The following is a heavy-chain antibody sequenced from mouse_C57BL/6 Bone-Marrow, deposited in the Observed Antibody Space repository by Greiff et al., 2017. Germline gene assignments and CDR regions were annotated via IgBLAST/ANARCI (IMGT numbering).Heavy chain of an antibody. D-gene: IGHD1-1*01. V-gene: IGHV1-39*01. J-gene: IGHJ3*01. CDR1: GYSFTDYN. CDR3: ASDYYGSSYETWFAY. Sequence: VQLQQSGPELVKPGASVKISCKASGYSFTDYNLNWVKQSNGKSLEWIGVINPNYGTTSYNQKFKGKATLTVDQSSSTAYMQLNSLTSEDSAVDYCASDYYGSSYETWFAYWGQGTLVTVSA. CDR2: INPNYGTT.